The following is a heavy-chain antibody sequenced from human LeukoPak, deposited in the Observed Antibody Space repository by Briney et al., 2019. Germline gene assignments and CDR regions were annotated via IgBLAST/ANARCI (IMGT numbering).Heavy chain of an antibody. CDR2: IKSDGSST. D-gene: IGHD2-15*01. Sequence: AGSLRLSCAASEFTFSSHWMHWVRQAPGKGLVWVSRIKSDGSSTSYADSVKGRFTISRDNARNTLYLQMNSLRAEDTAVYYCARGYCSGGSCYSWFDYWGQGTLVSVSS. J-gene: IGHJ4*02. CDR1: EFTFSSHW. CDR3: ARGYCSGGSCYSWFDY. V-gene: IGHV3-74*01.